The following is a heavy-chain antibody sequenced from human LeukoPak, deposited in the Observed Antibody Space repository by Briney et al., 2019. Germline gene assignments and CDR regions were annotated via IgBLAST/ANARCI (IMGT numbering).Heavy chain of an antibody. D-gene: IGHD6-13*01. V-gene: IGHV3-53*01. Sequence: SCKASGGTFSSYAISWVRQAPGKGLEWVSVIYSGGSTYYADSVKGRFTISRDNSKNTLYLQMNSLRAEDTAVYYCARDHHSSSWSNYWGQGTLVTVSS. J-gene: IGHJ4*02. CDR2: IYSGGST. CDR1: GGTFSSYA. CDR3: ARDHHSSSWSNY.